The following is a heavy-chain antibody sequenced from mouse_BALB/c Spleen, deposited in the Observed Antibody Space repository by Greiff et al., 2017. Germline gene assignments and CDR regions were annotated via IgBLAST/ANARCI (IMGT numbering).Heavy chain of an antibody. CDR1: GYTFTSYW. D-gene: IGHD2-1*01. CDR2: IYPGDGDT. CDR3: ARAGYGNFDY. J-gene: IGHJ2*01. Sequence: QVQLQQSGAELARPGASVKLSCKASGYTFTSYWMQWVKQRPGQGLEWIGAIYPGDGDTRYTKKFKGKATLTADKSSSTAYMQLSSLASEDSAVYYCARAGYGNFDYWGQGTTLTVSS. V-gene: IGHV1-87*01.